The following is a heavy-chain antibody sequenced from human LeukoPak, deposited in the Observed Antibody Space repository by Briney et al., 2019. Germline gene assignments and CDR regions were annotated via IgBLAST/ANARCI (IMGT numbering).Heavy chain of an antibody. CDR3: ARSGGYYGSGSSPFDY. Sequence: GESLKISWKGSGYSFTSYWIGWVRQMPGKGLEWMGIIYPGDSDTRYSPSFQGQVTISADKSISTAYLQWSSLKASDTAMYYCARSGGYYGSGSSPFDYWGQGTLVTVSS. J-gene: IGHJ4*02. V-gene: IGHV5-51*01. CDR2: IYPGDSDT. CDR1: GYSFTSYW. D-gene: IGHD3-10*01.